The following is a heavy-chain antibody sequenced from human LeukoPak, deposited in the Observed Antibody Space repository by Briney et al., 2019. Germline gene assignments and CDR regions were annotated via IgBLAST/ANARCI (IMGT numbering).Heavy chain of an antibody. D-gene: IGHD6-19*01. Sequence: PGGSLRLSCAASGFTFSTYSMTWVRQAPGKGLEWVSGISDSGTGTYNADSVKGRFTISRDNSKNTLYLQMNSLRAEDTAVYYCAKIGSGWYFDYWGQGTLVTVSS. CDR2: ISDSGTGT. J-gene: IGHJ4*02. V-gene: IGHV3-23*01. CDR3: AKIGSGWYFDY. CDR1: GFTFSTYS.